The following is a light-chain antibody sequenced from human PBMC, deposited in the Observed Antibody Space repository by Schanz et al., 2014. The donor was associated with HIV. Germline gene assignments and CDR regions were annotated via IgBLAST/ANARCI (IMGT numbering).Light chain of an antibody. CDR2: LNSDGSH. J-gene: IGLJ3*02. CDR1: SGYSSYA. V-gene: IGLV4-69*01. CDR3: QTWDTGIRV. Sequence: QSVLTQSPSASASLGASVKLTCTLSSGYSSYAIAWHQQQPEKGPRYLMKLNSDGSHSKGDGIPDRFSGSSSGAERYLTISSLQSEDEADYYCQTWDTGIRVFGGGTKLTVL.